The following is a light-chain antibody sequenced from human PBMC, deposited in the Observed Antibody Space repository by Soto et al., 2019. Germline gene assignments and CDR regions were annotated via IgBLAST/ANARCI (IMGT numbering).Light chain of an antibody. V-gene: IGLV2-23*02. J-gene: IGLJ1*01. CDR1: SSDVGSYNL. CDR2: EVS. Sequence: QSALTQPASVSGSPGQWITISCTGTSSDVGSYNLVSWYQQHPGKAPKRMIYEVSKRPSGVSNRFSGSKSGNTASLTISGLQAEDEADYYCCSYAGSSTYVFGTGTKVTVL. CDR3: CSYAGSSTYV.